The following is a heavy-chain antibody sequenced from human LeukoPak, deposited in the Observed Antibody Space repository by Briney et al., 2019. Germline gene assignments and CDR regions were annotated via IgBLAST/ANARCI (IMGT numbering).Heavy chain of an antibody. D-gene: IGHD6-13*01. CDR1: GGTFSSYA. Sequence: ASVKVSCKASGGTFSSYAIIWVRQAPGQGLEWMGRIIPILGIANYAQKFQGRVTITADKSTSTAYMELSSLRSEDTAVYYCARGNSSSWYYFDYWGQGTLVTVSS. CDR3: ARGNSSSWYYFDY. CDR2: IIPILGIA. J-gene: IGHJ4*02. V-gene: IGHV1-69*04.